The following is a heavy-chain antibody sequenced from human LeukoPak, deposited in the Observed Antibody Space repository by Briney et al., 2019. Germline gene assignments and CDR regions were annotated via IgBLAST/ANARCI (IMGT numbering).Heavy chain of an antibody. CDR2: ISGSGGST. V-gene: IGHV3-23*01. CDR1: GFTFSSYA. CDR3: AKRMDTAMVHRTARGGFDP. J-gene: IGHJ5*02. D-gene: IGHD5-18*01. Sequence: GGSLRLSCAASGFTFSSYAVSWVRQAPGKGLEWVSAISGSGGSTYYADSVKGRFTISRDNSKNTLYLQMNSLRAEDTAVYYCAKRMDTAMVHRTARGGFDPWGQGTLVTVSS.